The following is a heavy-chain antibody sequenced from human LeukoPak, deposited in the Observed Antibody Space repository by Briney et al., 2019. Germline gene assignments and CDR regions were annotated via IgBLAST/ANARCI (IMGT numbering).Heavy chain of an antibody. D-gene: IGHD6-13*01. V-gene: IGHV4-59*01. CDR1: GDSINTYY. J-gene: IGHJ6*03. CDR3: ASLLAAAGNYMDV. CDR2: IYYSGST. Sequence: SETLSLTCTVSGDSINTYYWSWIRQPPGKGLEWIGYIYYSGSTNYNPSLKSRVTISVDTSKNQFSLKLSSVTAADTAVYFCASLLAAAGNYMDVWGKGTTVTISS.